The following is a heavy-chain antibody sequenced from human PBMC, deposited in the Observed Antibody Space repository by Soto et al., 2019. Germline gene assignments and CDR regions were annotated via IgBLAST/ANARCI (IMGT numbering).Heavy chain of an antibody. Sequence: SETLSLTCTVSGGSISSGGYYWSWIRQHPGKGLEWIGYIYYSGSTYYNPSLKSRVTISVDTSKNQFSLKLSSVTAADTAVYYCARGMRWLQLDYWGQGTLVTVSS. CDR3: ARGMRWLQLDY. CDR2: IYYSGST. D-gene: IGHD5-12*01. J-gene: IGHJ4*02. CDR1: GGSISSGGYY. V-gene: IGHV4-31*03.